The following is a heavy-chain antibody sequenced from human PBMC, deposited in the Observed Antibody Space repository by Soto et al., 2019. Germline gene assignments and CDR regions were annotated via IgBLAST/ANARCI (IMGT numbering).Heavy chain of an antibody. CDR3: AREDLAVAGLLDY. CDR2: INPNSGGT. Sequence: ASVKVSCKASGYTFTGYYMHWVRQAPGQGLEWMGWINPNSGGTNYAQKFQGWVTMTRDTSISTAYMELSRLRSDDTAVYYCAREDLAVAGLLDYWGQGTLVTVSS. V-gene: IGHV1-2*04. CDR1: GYTFTGYY. J-gene: IGHJ4*02. D-gene: IGHD6-19*01.